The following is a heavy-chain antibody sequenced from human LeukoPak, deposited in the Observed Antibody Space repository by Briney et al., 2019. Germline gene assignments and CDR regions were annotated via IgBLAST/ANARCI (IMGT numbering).Heavy chain of an antibody. J-gene: IGHJ4*02. CDR2: ISAYNGNT. V-gene: IGHV1-18*01. Sequence: ASVKVSCKASGYTFTSYGISWVRQAPGQGLEGMGWISAYNGNTNYAQKLQGRVTMTTDTSTSTAYMELRSLRSDDTAVYYCARDLPVRYDSSGYYYNAVFDYWGQGTLVTVSS. CDR1: GYTFTSYG. D-gene: IGHD3-22*01. CDR3: ARDLPVRYDSSGYYYNAVFDY.